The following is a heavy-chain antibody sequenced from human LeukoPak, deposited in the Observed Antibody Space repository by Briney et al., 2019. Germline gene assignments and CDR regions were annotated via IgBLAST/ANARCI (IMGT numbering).Heavy chain of an antibody. J-gene: IGHJ5*01. D-gene: IGHD3-10*01. CDR1: GYTFTNYG. CDR2: ISTYRGNT. Sequence: ASVKVSCKASGYTFTNYGITWVRQAPGQGLEWMGWISTYRGNTNYARNLQGRVTMTTDTSTTTAYMELRRLRSDDTAVYYCARGGVTNWLDSWGQGTLVTVSS. CDR3: ARGGVTNWLDS. V-gene: IGHV1-18*01.